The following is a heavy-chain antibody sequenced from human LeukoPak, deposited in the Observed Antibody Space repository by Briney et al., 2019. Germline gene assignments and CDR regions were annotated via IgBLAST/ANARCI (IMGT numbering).Heavy chain of an antibody. CDR3: TSRYDFWSGYFRGYYFDF. CDR1: GLTFTNYW. J-gene: IGHJ4*02. V-gene: IGHV3-7*01. CDR2: IHPDGTEK. D-gene: IGHD3-3*01. Sequence: GGSLRLSCAAPGLTFTNYWMHWVRQAPGKGLESVAYIHPDGTEKYYMESLRGRFAISRDNAKNSLYLQMSNLRDEDTAVYYCTSRYDFWSGYFRGYYFDFWGQGSLVTVSS.